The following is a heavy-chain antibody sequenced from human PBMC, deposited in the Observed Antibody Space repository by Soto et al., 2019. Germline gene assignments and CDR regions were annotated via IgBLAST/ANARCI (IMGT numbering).Heavy chain of an antibody. D-gene: IGHD1-26*01. CDR1: GFTFSTYA. CDR2: ITGSGATG. Sequence: PGGSLRLSCAASGFTFSTYAMTWVRQAPGKGLEWVAAITGSGATGYYAKSVKGRFTISRDNSKNMLSLELNSLRADDTAVYYCAKDKESGGWDLLWDQGTLVKVFS. CDR3: AKDKESGGWDLL. J-gene: IGHJ4*01. V-gene: IGHV3-23*01.